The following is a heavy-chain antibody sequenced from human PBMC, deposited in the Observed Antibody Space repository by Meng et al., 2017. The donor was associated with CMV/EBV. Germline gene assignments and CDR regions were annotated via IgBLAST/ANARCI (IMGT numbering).Heavy chain of an antibody. V-gene: IGHV3-30*02. CDR2: IRYDGSNK. D-gene: IGHD6-13*01. CDR3: AKDQAAANYFDY. CDR1: GFTFSSYG. Sequence: GGSLRLSCAASGFTFSSYGVHWVRQAPGKGLEWVAFIRYDGSNKYYADSVKGRFTISRDNSKNTLYLQMNSLRAEDTAVYYCAKDQAAANYFDYWGQGTLVTVSS. J-gene: IGHJ4*02.